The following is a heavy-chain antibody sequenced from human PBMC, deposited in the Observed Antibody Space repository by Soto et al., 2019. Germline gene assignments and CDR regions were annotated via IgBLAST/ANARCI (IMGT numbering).Heavy chain of an antibody. Sequence: EVQLVESGGGLVQPGGSLKLSCAASGFTFSGSAMHWVRQASGKGLEWVGRIRSKANSYATAYAASVKGRFTISRDDSKNTAYLQMNSLRAEDTAVYYCAKDLIVGATRAEGRYGMDVWGQGTTVTVSS. V-gene: IGHV3-73*02. CDR3: AKDLIVGATRAEGRYGMDV. J-gene: IGHJ6*02. CDR1: GFTFSGSA. D-gene: IGHD1-26*01. CDR2: IRSKANSYAT.